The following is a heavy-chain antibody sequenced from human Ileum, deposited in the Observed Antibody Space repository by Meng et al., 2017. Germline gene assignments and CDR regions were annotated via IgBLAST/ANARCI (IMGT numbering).Heavy chain of an antibody. CDR2: IEGNGRHI. Sequence: GESLKISCAASGFPFSTYWMSWVRQAPGKGLEWVANIEGNGRHIYYVDSVKGRFVISRDNAKSLLYLQMNSLRVEDTAVYYCVYLVGSGSYYPPTNFWGQGTLVTVSS. CDR1: GFPFSTYW. D-gene: IGHD3-10*01. CDR3: VYLVGSGSYYPPTNF. V-gene: IGHV3-7*01. J-gene: IGHJ4*02.